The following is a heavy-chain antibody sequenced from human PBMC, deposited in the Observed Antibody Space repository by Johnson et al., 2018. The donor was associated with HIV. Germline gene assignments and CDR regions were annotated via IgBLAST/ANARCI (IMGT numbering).Heavy chain of an antibody. CDR3: TTGRLRWFPDACDI. J-gene: IGHJ3*02. Sequence: VQLVESGGGLIQPGGSLRLSCAASGFTVSSNYMSWVRQAPGKGLEWVGRIKSKTDSGTTDYAAPVKGRFTISRDDSKNTLYLQMNSLKTEDTAVYYCTTGRLRWFPDACDIWGQGTMVTVSS. D-gene: IGHD4-23*01. CDR1: GFTVSSNY. CDR2: IKSKTDSGTT. V-gene: IGHV3-15*01.